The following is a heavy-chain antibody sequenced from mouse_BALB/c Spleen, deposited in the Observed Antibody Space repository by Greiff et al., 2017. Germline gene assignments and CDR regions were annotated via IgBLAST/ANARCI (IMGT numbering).Heavy chain of an antibody. D-gene: IGHD1-2*01. V-gene: IGHV5-6-3*01. CDR1: GFTFSSYG. CDR2: INSNGGST. CDR3: ARDYYGYGFAY. Sequence: EVKLMESGGGLVQPGGSLKLSCAASGFTFSSYGMSWVRQTPDKRLELVATINSNGGSTYYPDSVKGRFTISRDNAKNTLYLQMSSLKSEDTAMYYCARDYYGYGFAYWGQGTLVTVSA. J-gene: IGHJ3*01.